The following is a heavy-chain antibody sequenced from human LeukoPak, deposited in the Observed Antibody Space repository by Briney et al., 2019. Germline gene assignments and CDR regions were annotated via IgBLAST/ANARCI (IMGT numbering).Heavy chain of an antibody. V-gene: IGHV5-51*01. CDR1: GYSFTSYW. Sequence: GESLKISCKGSGYSFTSYWIGWVRQMPGKGLEWMGIIYPGDSDTRYRPSFQGQATISAGKSISTADLQWSSLKASDTAMYYCARSPLRTYCRGGSCYSYNWFDPWGQGTLVTVSS. CDR3: ARSPLRTYCRGGSCYSYNWFDP. J-gene: IGHJ5*02. D-gene: IGHD2-15*01. CDR2: IYPGDSDT.